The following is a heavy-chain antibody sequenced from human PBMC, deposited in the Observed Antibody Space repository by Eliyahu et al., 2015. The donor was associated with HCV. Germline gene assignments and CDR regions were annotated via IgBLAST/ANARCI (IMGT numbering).Heavy chain of an antibody. Sequence: EVRLLESGGGLVQPGGSLRLSCAGSEFTFSSYAMSWVRQAPGKGLXWVSVFFVAVGGGVYAGSVKGRFTISRDNSKNTLYLQMNSLRAGDTAVYYCAKNQGNGAPYYYAIDVWGQGTTVTVSS. J-gene: IGHJ6*02. CDR1: EFTFSSYA. CDR2: FFVAVGGG. CDR3: AKNQGNGAPYYYAIDV. V-gene: IGHV3-23*01. D-gene: IGHD3-10*01.